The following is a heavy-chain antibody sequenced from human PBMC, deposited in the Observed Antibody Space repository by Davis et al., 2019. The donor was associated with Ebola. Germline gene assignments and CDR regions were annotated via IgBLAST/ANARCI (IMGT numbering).Heavy chain of an antibody. Sequence: ASVKVSCKVSGYTLTELSMHWVRQAPGKGLEWMGGFDPEDGETIYAQKFQGRVTMTDDTSTDTAYMGLSSLRSEDTAVYYCATGYCSSTSCHYYYYGMDVWGQGTTVTVSS. D-gene: IGHD2-2*01. CDR1: GYTLTELS. V-gene: IGHV1-24*01. CDR2: FDPEDGET. J-gene: IGHJ6*02. CDR3: ATGYCSSTSCHYYYYGMDV.